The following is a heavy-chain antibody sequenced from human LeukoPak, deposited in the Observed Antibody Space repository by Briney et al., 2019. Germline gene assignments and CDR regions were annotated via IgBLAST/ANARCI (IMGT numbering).Heavy chain of an antibody. Sequence: GGSLRLSCAASGFTFSDYYMSWIRQAPGKGLEWVSYISSSSSTIYYADSVKGRFTISRDNAKNSLYLQMNSLRAEDTAVYYCARDQRFLQWSPDKWGQGTLVTVSS. V-gene: IGHV3-11*04. CDR2: ISSSSSTI. J-gene: IGHJ4*02. CDR1: GFTFSDYY. CDR3: ARDQRFLQWSPDK. D-gene: IGHD3-3*01.